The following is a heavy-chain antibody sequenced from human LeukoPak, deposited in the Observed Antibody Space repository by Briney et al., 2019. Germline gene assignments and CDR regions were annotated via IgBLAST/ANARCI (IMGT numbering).Heavy chain of an antibody. Sequence: GASVKVSFKASGYTFTSYYMHWVRQAPGQGLEWMGIINPSGGSTSYAQKFQGRVTMTRDTSMSTVYMELSSLRSEDTAVYYCAIPPFSSSWSDYYYYYGMDVWGQGTTVTVSS. J-gene: IGHJ6*02. CDR3: AIPPFSSSWSDYYYYYGMDV. CDR1: GYTFTSYY. D-gene: IGHD6-13*01. CDR2: INPSGGST. V-gene: IGHV1-46*01.